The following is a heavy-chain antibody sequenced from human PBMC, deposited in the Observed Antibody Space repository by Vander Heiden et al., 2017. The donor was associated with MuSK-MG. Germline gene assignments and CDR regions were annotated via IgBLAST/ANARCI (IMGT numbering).Heavy chain of an antibody. J-gene: IGHJ3*02. V-gene: IGHV3-7*01. Sequence: EVQLVESGGGLVQPGGSLRLSCAASGFTFSSYWMSWARQAPGKGLEWVANIKQDGSEKYYVDSVKGRFTISRDNAKNSLYLQMNSLRAEDTAVYYCARVGGSYYVVGAFDIWGQGTMVTVSS. CDR2: IKQDGSEK. CDR1: GFTFSSYW. D-gene: IGHD1-26*01. CDR3: ARVGGSYYVVGAFDI.